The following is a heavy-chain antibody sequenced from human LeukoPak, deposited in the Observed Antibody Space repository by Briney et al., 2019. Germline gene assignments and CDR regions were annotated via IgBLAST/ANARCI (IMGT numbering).Heavy chain of an antibody. CDR1: GFTFSSYA. J-gene: IGHJ4*02. V-gene: IGHV3-23*01. Sequence: PGGSLRLSCAASGFTFSSYAMSWVRPAPGQGLEGVSAISGSGGSTYYADSVKGRFTISRDNSKNTLYLQMISLRAEDTAVYYCAKDRWMDFWSGETYIDYWGQGTLVTVSS. CDR3: AKDRWMDFWSGETYIDY. CDR2: ISGSGGST. D-gene: IGHD3-3*01.